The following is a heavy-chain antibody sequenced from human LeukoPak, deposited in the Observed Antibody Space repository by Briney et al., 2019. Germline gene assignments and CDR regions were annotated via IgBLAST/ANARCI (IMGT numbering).Heavy chain of an antibody. CDR1: GGSISSGDYY. CDR3: ARASWGPAVPFVDL. V-gene: IGHV4-30-4*08. D-gene: IGHD2-2*01. Sequence: SETLSLTCTVSGGSISSGDYYWSWIRQPPGKGLEWIGYIYYSGSTYYNPSLKSRVTISVDTSKNQFSLKQTSVTAADTAVYYCARASWGPAVPFVDLWGQGTLVTVSS. J-gene: IGHJ4*02. CDR2: IYYSGST.